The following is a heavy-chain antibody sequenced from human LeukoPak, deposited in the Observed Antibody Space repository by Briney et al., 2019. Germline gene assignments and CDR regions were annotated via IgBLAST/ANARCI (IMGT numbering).Heavy chain of an antibody. CDR3: ARVVPIAAAGRYNWFDP. CDR1: GYTFTNYG. D-gene: IGHD6-13*01. J-gene: IGHJ5*02. Sequence: GASVKVSCKASGYTFTNYGISWVRQAPGQGLEWMGWISGYNGKTNYAQKLQGRVTMTTDTSTSTAYMELRSLRSDDTAVYYCARVVPIAAAGRYNWFDPWGQGTLVTVSS. V-gene: IGHV1-18*01. CDR2: ISGYNGKT.